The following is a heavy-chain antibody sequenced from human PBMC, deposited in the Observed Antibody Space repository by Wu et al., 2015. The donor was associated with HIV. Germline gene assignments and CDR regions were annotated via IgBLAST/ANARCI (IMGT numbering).Heavy chain of an antibody. CDR1: GYTFSDYY. V-gene: IGHV1-2*02. J-gene: IGHJ6*03. Sequence: QVQLEQSGAQVQRSGASVTVSCKTSGYTFSDYYIHWVRQAPGQGLQWMGYINPDTGDTKYSQNFKGSVTMTRDTSLSTVYMVLTRPRLNDTAIYYCARDWRFRGVFGDLYMDVWGNGTTVVVSS. D-gene: IGHD3-3*01. CDR2: INPDTGDT. CDR3: ARDWRFRGVFGDLYMDV.